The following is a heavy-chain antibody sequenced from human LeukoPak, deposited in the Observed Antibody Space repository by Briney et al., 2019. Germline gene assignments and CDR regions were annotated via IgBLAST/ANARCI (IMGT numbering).Heavy chain of an antibody. Sequence: GSLRLSCAASGFTLNNAWMSWVRQAPGKGLEWLCRIKRETDGGTIDYAAPVKGRFTISRDDSRNTLYLQMDSLKIEDTAVYYCTTDRYYDNSELQFQHWGQGTLVTVSS. J-gene: IGHJ1*01. CDR1: GFTLNNAW. D-gene: IGHD3-22*01. CDR2: IKRETDGGTI. CDR3: TTDRYYDNSELQFQH. V-gene: IGHV3-15*01.